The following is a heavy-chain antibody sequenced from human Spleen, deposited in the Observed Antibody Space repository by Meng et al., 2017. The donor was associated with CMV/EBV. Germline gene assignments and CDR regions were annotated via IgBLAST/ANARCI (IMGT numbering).Heavy chain of an antibody. CDR1: GFTFTNYA. CDR3: ARGVLNYLFWSGLEY. D-gene: IGHD3-3*01. V-gene: IGHV3-30*09. CDR2: ISSDGSDK. J-gene: IGHJ4*02. Sequence: SGFTFTNYAVHWVRQAPGKGLEWVALISSDGSDKYYADSVKGRFAISRDNSKNTLYLQMNSLRPEDTATYYCARGVLNYLFWSGLEYWGQGTLVTVSS.